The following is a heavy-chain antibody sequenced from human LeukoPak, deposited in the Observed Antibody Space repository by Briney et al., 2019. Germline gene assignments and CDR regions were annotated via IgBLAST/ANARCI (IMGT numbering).Heavy chain of an antibody. CDR3: VRDGEGVAISVNYWFDP. D-gene: IGHD3-10*01. CDR2: MNPRNGNT. V-gene: IGHV1-8*01. CDR1: GFTFTNYD. J-gene: IGHJ5*02. Sequence: ASVKVSCKASGFTFTNYDINWVRQATGQGLEWIGWMNPRNGNTGYAQKFRGRVTMTRDTSISTAYMELRSLRSEDTAVYYCVRDGEGVAISVNYWFDPWGQGTLVTVSS.